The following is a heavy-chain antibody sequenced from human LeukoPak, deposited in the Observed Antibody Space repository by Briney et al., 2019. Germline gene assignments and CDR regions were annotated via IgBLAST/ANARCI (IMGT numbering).Heavy chain of an antibody. J-gene: IGHJ6*02. CDR2: IYYSGST. V-gene: IGHV4-59*08. CDR3: ARHRVGAAGYYYGMDV. Sequence: PSETLSLTCTVSSGSISSYYWSWIRQPPGKGLEWIGYIYYSGSTNYNPSLKSRVTISVDTSKNQFSLKLSSVTAADTAVYYCARHRVGAAGYYYGMDVWGQGTTVTVSS. D-gene: IGHD1-26*01. CDR1: SGSISSYY.